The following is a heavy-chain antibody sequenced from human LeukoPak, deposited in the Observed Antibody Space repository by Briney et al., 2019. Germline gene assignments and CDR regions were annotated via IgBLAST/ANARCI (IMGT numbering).Heavy chain of an antibody. V-gene: IGHV1-69*01. CDR2: IIPIFGTA. CDR3: ARGGAGIAARRAFDY. CDR1: GGTFSSYA. D-gene: IGHD6-6*01. J-gene: IGHJ4*02. Sequence: GASVKVSCKASGGTFSSYAISWVRQAPGQGLEWMGGIIPIFGTANYAQKFQGRVTITADESTSTAYMELSSLRSEDTAVYYCARGGAGIAARRAFDYWGQGTLVTVSS.